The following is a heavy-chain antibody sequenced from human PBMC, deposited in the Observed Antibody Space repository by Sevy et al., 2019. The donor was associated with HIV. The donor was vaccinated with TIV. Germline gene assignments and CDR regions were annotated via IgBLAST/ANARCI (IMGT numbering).Heavy chain of an antibody. CDR2: LSFGCGEI. D-gene: IGHD2-8*01. CDR1: GFTFSKYS. CDR3: EREGCTKHHDY. J-gene: IGHJ4*02. V-gene: IGHV3-23*01. Sequence: GGSLRLSCAASGFTFSKYSMSWVRQPPGKGLEWVSTLSFGCGEINYADSVKGRFTISRDNSKNSLYLQMNNLKTEDTAVYYCEREGCTKHHDYWGQGTLVTVSS.